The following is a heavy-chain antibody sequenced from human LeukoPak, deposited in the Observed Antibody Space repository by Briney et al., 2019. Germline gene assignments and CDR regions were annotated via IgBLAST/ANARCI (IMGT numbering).Heavy chain of an antibody. CDR1: GYSISSGYY. CDR3: ARGTAMVMVHFDY. D-gene: IGHD5-18*01. J-gene: IGHJ4*02. V-gene: IGHV4-38-2*02. CDR2: IYHSGST. Sequence: SETLSLTCTVSGYSISSGYYWGWIRQPPGKGLEWIGSIYHSGSTYYNPSLKSRVTISVDTSKNQFSLKLSSVTAADTAVYYCARGTAMVMVHFDYWGQGTLVTVSS.